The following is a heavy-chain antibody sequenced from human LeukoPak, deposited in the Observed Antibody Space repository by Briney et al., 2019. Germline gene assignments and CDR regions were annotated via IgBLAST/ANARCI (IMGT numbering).Heavy chain of an antibody. CDR1: GYTFTSYG. CDR3: ARDLSLGDCSGGSCSPFHFDY. Sequence: GASVKVSCKASGYTFTSYGISWVRQAPGQGLEWMGWISAYNGNTNYAQKLQGRVTMTTDTSTSTAYMELRSLRSDDTAVYYCARDLSLGDCSGGSCSPFHFDYWGQGTLVTVSS. CDR2: ISAYNGNT. J-gene: IGHJ4*02. D-gene: IGHD2-15*01. V-gene: IGHV1-18*01.